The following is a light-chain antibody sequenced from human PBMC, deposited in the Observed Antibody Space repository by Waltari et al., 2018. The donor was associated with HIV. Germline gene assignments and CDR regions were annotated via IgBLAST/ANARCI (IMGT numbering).Light chain of an antibody. V-gene: IGLV1-44*01. CDR1: PSNIGTHV. CDR3: ATWDDTPTGHVL. Sequence: QSVLAQPPSVSGTPGQRVTITCSGTPSNIGTHVFNWYPQVPGTAPQLLISSNNQRPSGFPDRFSGFKSGTSASLAINGLQSEDEADYYCATWDDTPTGHVLFGGGTKVTVL. J-gene: IGLJ2*01. CDR2: SNN.